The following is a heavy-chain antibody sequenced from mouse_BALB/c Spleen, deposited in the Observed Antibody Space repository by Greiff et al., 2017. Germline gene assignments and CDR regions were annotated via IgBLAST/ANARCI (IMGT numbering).Heavy chain of an antibody. V-gene: IGHV7-3*02. CDR3: AREEAYDYVYYAMDY. D-gene: IGHD2-4*01. J-gene: IGHJ4*01. CDR1: GFTFTDYY. CDR2: IRNKANGYTT. Sequence: EVQGVESGGGLVQPGGSLRLSCATSGFTFTDYYMSWVRQPPGKALEWLGFIRNKANGYTTEYSASVKGRFTISRDNSQSILYLQMNTLRADDSATYYCAREEAYDYVYYAMDYWGQGTSVTVSS.